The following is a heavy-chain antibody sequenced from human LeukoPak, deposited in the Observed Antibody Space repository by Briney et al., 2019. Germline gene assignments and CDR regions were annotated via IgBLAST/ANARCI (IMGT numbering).Heavy chain of an antibody. CDR3: ARGSGISDYVWGSYRYLPFDY. CDR1: GYTFTSYD. Sequence: ASVKVSCKPSGYTFTSYDIHWVRPPTGQGLEWMGWMNPNSGNTRYAQKFQGRVTMTRNTSISTAYMELSSLRSEDTAVYYCARGSGISDYVWGSYRYLPFDYWGQGTLVTVSS. J-gene: IGHJ4*02. V-gene: IGHV1-8*01. CDR2: MNPNSGNT. D-gene: IGHD3-16*02.